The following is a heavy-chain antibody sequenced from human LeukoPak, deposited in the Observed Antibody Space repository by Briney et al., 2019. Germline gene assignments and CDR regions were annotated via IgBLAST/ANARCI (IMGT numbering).Heavy chain of an antibody. V-gene: IGHV4-59*01. CDR2: IYYSGTT. CDR1: GGSINSFY. CDR3: ARLARLTLIRGVTGYHSLDV. Sequence: SETLSLTCTVSGGSINSFYWSWIRQPPGGVLEWIGYIYYSGTTNYNPSLKSRVTISVDASKNQFSLWLSSVTAADTAVYYCARLARLTLIRGVTGYHSLDVWGKGTKVTVSS. D-gene: IGHD3-10*01. J-gene: IGHJ6*04.